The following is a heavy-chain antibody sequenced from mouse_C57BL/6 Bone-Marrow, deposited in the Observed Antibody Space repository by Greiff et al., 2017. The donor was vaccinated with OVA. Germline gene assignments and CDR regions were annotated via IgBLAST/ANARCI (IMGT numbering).Heavy chain of an antibody. D-gene: IGHD2-3*01. J-gene: IGHJ3*01. CDR2: ISYDSSN. CDR1: GYSITSGYY. CDR3: ARDGAYGGYRAWFAY. Sequence: VQLQQSGPGLVKPSQSLSLTCSVTGYSITSGYYWNWIRPFPGNTLEWMGFISYDSSNNSNPSLTNRISLTLDTSTNQFFLKVNSVTTEDTATEYCARDGAYGGYRAWFAYWGQGTLLTVSA. V-gene: IGHV3-6*01.